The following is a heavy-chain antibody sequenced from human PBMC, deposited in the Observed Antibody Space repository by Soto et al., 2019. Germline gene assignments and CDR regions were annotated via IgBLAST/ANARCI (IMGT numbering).Heavy chain of an antibody. Sequence: QVQLVESGGGVVQPGRSLRLSCAASGFTFSSYGMHWVRQAPGKGLEWVAVISYDGSNKYYADSVKGRFTISRDNSKNTLYLQMNSLRAEDTAVYYCAKDLRQGLVRGGGNWFDPWGQGTLVTVSS. CDR2: ISYDGSNK. CDR1: GFTFSSYG. D-gene: IGHD6-19*01. V-gene: IGHV3-30*18. J-gene: IGHJ5*02. CDR3: AKDLRQGLVRGGGNWFDP.